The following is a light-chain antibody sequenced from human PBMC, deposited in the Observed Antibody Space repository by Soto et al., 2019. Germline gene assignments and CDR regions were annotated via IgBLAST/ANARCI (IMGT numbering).Light chain of an antibody. J-gene: IGKJ2*01. CDR2: AAS. CDR1: QSIRSY. CDR3: QQSYSTPT. Sequence: DIQMTQSPSSLSASVGDRVTITCRASQSIRSYLNWYQQKPGKAPKLLIYAASSLQSGVPSRFSGSGSGTDFTLTISSLQPEDFATYYCQQSYSTPTFGQGTKLELK. V-gene: IGKV1-39*01.